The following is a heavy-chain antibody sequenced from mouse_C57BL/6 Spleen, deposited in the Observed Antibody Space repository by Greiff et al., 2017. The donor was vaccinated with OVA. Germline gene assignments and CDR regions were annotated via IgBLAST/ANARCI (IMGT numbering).Heavy chain of an antibody. J-gene: IGHJ2*01. CDR1: GFTFTDYY. CDR2: IRNKANGYTT. Sequence: EVKLQESGGGLVQPGGSLSLSCAASGFTFTDYYMSWVRQPPGKALEWLGFIRNKANGYTTEYSASVKGRFTISRDNSQSILYLQMNALRAEDSATYYCARSYYYGSHFDYWGQGTTLTVSS. V-gene: IGHV7-3*01. CDR3: ARSYYYGSHFDY. D-gene: IGHD1-1*01.